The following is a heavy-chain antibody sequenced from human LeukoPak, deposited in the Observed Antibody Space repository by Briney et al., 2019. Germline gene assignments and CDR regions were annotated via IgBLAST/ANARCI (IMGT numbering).Heavy chain of an antibody. J-gene: IGHJ4*02. D-gene: IGHD3-3*01. CDR2: IYQSGTT. CDR3: ARVRFLEWLPFDY. Sequence: PSETLSLTCTVPGYSISNGHYWSWIRQFPGRGLEWFGTIYQSGTTYYNSSLRSRVTISVDTSKNQFSLKLTSVTAADTAVYYCARVRFLEWLPFDYWGQGTLVTVSS. CDR1: GYSISNGHY. V-gene: IGHV4-38-2*02.